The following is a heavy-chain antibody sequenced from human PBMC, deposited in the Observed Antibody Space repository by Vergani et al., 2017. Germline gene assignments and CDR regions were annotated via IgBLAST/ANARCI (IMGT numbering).Heavy chain of an antibody. D-gene: IGHD1-26*01. J-gene: IGHJ6*02. CDR3: AKVLRVGALYYYYGMDV. Sequence: EVQLLESGGGLVQPGGSLRLSCEASGFSFPGYAMSWVRQAPGKGLEWVSIISDNGGTTYYADSVKGRFTISRDNSKDTLYLQMNSLRAEDTAVYYCAKVLRVGALYYYYGMDVWGQGTTVTVSS. CDR2: ISDNGGTT. V-gene: IGHV3-23*01. CDR1: GFSFPGYA.